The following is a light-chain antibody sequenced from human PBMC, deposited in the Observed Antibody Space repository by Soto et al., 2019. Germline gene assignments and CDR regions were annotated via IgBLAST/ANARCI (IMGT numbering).Light chain of an antibody. Sequence: DIQMTQSPSTLSASVGDRVTITSRASQSISSWLAWYQQKPGKAPKLLIYKASSLESGVPSRFSGSGSGTEFTLTISSLQPDDFATYYCQQYNSYSLFGPGTKVDIK. CDR3: QQYNSYSL. CDR1: QSISSW. V-gene: IGKV1-5*03. J-gene: IGKJ3*01. CDR2: KAS.